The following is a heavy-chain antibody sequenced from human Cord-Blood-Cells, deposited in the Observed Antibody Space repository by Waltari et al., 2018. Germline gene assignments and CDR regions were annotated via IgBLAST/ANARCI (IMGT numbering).Heavy chain of an antibody. CDR3: ARGCYDSSGYYCAFDI. V-gene: IGHV3-53*01. CDR2: IYSGGST. CDR1: GFTVSSTY. D-gene: IGHD3-22*01. Sequence: EVQLVESGGGLIQPGGSLRLPCAASGFTVSSTYMRWVRQAPGKGLEWVSVIYSGGSTDYADSVKGRFTISRDNSKNTLHLQMNSLRAEDTAVYYCARGCYDSSGYYCAFDIWGQGTMVTVSS. J-gene: IGHJ3*02.